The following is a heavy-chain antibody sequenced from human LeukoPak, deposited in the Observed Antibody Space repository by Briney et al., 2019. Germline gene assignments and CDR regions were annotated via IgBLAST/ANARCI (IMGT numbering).Heavy chain of an antibody. Sequence: TGGSLRLSCAASGFTFSSYGMHWVRQAPGKGLEWVAVISYDGSNKYYADSVKGRFTISRDNSKNTLFLEMNSLTTEDTAVYYCANPDAGGDSTGRPFDCWGQGTLVTVSS. D-gene: IGHD6-25*01. CDR1: GFTFSSYG. CDR2: ISYDGSNK. J-gene: IGHJ4*02. CDR3: ANPDAGGDSTGRPFDC. V-gene: IGHV3-30*18.